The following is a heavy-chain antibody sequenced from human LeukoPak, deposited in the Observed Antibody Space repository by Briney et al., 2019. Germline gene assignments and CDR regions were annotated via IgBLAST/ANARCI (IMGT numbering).Heavy chain of an antibody. CDR1: GITLSNYG. J-gene: IGHJ4*02. CDR3: AKRGVVIRVILVGFHKEAYYFDS. Sequence: GGSLRLSCAVSGITLSNYGMSWVRQAPGKGLEWVAGISDSGGRTNYADSVKGRFTISRDNPKNTLYLQMNSLRAEDTAVYFCAKRGVVIRVILVGFHKEAYYFDSRGRGALVTVSS. V-gene: IGHV3-23*01. D-gene: IGHD3-22*01. CDR2: ISDSGGRT.